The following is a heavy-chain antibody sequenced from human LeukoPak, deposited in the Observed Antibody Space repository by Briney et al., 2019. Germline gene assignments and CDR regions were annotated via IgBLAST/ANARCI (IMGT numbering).Heavy chain of an antibody. V-gene: IGHV1-2*02. Sequence: ASVKVSCKASGYTFTGYYMHWVRQAPGQGPEWMGWINPNSGGTNYTQKFQGRVTMTGDTSISTAYMELSRLRSDDTAVYYCASSSSTRIAKRGVYFDYWGQGTLVTVSS. CDR2: INPNSGGT. CDR1: GYTFTGYY. J-gene: IGHJ4*02. D-gene: IGHD2-2*01. CDR3: ASSSSTRIAKRGVYFDY.